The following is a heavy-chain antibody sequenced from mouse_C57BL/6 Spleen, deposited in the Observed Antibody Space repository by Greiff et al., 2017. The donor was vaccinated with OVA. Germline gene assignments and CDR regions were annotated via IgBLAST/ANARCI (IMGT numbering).Heavy chain of an antibody. D-gene: IGHD6-1*01. CDR3: ARLGSPRWYFDV. Sequence: QVQLQQPGAELVMPGASVKLSCKASGYTFTSYWMHWVKQRPGQGLEWIGEIDPSDSYTNYNQKFKGKSTLTVDKSSSTAYMQLSSLTSEDSAVDYCARLGSPRWYFDVWGTGTTVTVSS. V-gene: IGHV1-69*01. CDR1: GYTFTSYW. CDR2: IDPSDSYT. J-gene: IGHJ1*03.